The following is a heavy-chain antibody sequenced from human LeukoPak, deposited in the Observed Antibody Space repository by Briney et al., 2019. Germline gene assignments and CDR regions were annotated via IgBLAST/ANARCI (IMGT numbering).Heavy chain of an antibody. Sequence: GGSLRLSCAASGFTFSSYSMNWVRQAPGKGLEWVSSISSSSSYIYYADSVKGRFTISRDNAKNSLYLQMNSLRAEDTAVYYCASSGDQLLINYYYYYYMDVWGKGTTVTISS. CDR2: ISSSSSYI. CDR1: GFTFSSYS. V-gene: IGHV3-21*01. D-gene: IGHD2-2*01. J-gene: IGHJ6*03. CDR3: ASSGDQLLINYYYYYYMDV.